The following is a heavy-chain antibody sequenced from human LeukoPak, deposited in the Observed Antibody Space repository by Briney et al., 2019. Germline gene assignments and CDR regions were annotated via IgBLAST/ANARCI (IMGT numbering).Heavy chain of an antibody. CDR2: ISYDGSNE. J-gene: IGHJ4*02. CDR1: GFTFSSNG. D-gene: IGHD1-26*01. Sequence: GRSLRLSCAASGFTFSSNGMHWVRQAPGRGLDWVAFISYDGSNEYYADSLKGRFTISRDNSKNTLYLQMNSLRDEDTAVYYCARERQAGGTPFDYWGQGSLVTVSS. V-gene: IGHV3-30*03. CDR3: ARERQAGGTPFDY.